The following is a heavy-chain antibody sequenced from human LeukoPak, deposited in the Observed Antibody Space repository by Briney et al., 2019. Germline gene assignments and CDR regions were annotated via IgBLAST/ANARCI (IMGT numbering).Heavy chain of an antibody. D-gene: IGHD5-18*01. J-gene: IGHJ4*02. CDR3: ARGRLWRSYGYPDY. CDR1: GDSMTDSNYY. Sequence: ASGTLCLSCTVSGDSMTDSNYYWVWIRQPPGKGLEDLGSFHDGTPYYNPSLRSRVTMSLDTSNKQFSLRLSSVTAADTAVYYCARGRLWRSYGYPDYWGQGTLVTASS. CDR2: FHDGTP. V-gene: IGHV4-39*07.